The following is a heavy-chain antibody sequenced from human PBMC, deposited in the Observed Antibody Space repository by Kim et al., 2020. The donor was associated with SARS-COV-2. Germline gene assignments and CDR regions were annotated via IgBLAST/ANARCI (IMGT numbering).Heavy chain of an antibody. CDR3: ARDVPIAVAGSAFDI. Sequence: DSVTGRFTISRDNAKNSLYLQMNSLRAEDTAVYYCARDVPIAVAGSAFDIWGQGTMVTVSS. D-gene: IGHD6-19*01. V-gene: IGHV3-21*01. J-gene: IGHJ3*02.